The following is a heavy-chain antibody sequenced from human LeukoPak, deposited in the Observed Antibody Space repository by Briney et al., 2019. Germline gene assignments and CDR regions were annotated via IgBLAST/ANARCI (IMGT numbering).Heavy chain of an antibody. D-gene: IGHD3-22*01. CDR2: INPNGGST. Sequence: ASVKVSCKASGYTFTDYYMHWARQAPGQGLEWMGIINPNGGSTSYAQKFQGRVTMTRDTSTSTVYMELSSLRSDDTAVYYCARDPRLSSGYSTGILWYFDLWGRGTLVTVSS. J-gene: IGHJ2*01. V-gene: IGHV1-46*01. CDR3: ARDPRLSSGYSTGILWYFDL. CDR1: GYTFTDYY.